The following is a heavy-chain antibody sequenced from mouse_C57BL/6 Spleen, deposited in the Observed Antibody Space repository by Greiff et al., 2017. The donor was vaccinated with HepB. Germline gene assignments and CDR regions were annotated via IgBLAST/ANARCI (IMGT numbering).Heavy chain of an antibody. CDR2: INPSTGGT. CDR3: ASYDYDGGFAY. CDR1: GYSFTGYY. Sequence: EVQLQESGPELVKPGASVKISCKASGYSFTGYYMNWVKQSPEKSLEWIGEINPSTGGTTYNQKFKAKATLTVDKSSSTAYMQLKSLTSEDSAVYYCASYDYDGGFAYWGQGTLVTVSA. V-gene: IGHV1-42*01. J-gene: IGHJ3*01. D-gene: IGHD2-4*01.